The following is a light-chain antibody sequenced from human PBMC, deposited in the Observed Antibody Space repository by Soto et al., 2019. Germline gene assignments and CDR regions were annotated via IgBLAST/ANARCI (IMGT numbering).Light chain of an antibody. CDR2: EVS. J-gene: IGLJ3*02. V-gene: IGLV2-14*01. Sequence: QSVLTQPASVSGSPGQSIAISCTGTSSNVGKYSYVSWYQQYPGNAPKLMIYEVSNRPSGVSNRFSGSKSGNTASLTISGLQGEDAADYYCSSVTTSSTWVFGGGTKLTVL. CDR3: SSVTTSSTWV. CDR1: SSNVGKYSY.